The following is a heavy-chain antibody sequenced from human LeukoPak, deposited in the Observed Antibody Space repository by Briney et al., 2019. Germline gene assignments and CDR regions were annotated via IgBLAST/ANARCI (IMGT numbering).Heavy chain of an antibody. CDR3: AKGSDYDSSGNDAFDI. V-gene: IGHV3-33*06. Sequence: GGSLRLSCAASGFTFSSYGMYWVRQAPGTGLEWVAVIWYDGSNKYYADSVKGRFTISRDNSRNTLYLQMNSLRAEDTAVYYCAKGSDYDSSGNDAFDIWGQGTMVTVSS. CDR2: IWYDGSNK. D-gene: IGHD3-22*01. CDR1: GFTFSSYG. J-gene: IGHJ3*02.